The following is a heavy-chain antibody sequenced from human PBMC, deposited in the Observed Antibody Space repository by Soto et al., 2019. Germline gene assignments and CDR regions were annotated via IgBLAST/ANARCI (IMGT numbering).Heavy chain of an antibody. J-gene: IGHJ4*02. D-gene: IGHD6-13*01. CDR2: IYGSGDKT. Sequence: GGFLNLSCASSGFPFSDYAVTLVRPDPGKGLEWVSSIYGSGDKTFYARSVEGRFTISRDKIKNTLDLQINCLRADDTAVHYFVAEFSLSYSVSVLPDRGQGKLVTFSS. V-gene: IGHV3-23*01. CDR1: GFPFSDYA. CDR3: VAEFSLSYSVSVLPD.